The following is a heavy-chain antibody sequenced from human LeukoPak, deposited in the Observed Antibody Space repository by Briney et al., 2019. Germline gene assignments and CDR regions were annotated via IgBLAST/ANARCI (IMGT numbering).Heavy chain of an antibody. D-gene: IGHD4-4*01. CDR1: GGSFSGYY. Sequence: SETLSLTCAVYGGSFSGYYWSWIRQPPGKGLEWIGEINHSGSTNYNPSLKSRVTISVDTSKNQFSLKLSSVTAADTAVYYCVRGGSLNYSNYVFDYWGQGTLVTVSS. V-gene: IGHV4-34*01. CDR3: VRGGSLNYSNYVFDY. CDR2: INHSGST. J-gene: IGHJ4*02.